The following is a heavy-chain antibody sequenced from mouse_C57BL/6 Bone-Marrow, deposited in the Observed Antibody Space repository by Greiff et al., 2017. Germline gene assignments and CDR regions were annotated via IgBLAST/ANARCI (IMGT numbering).Heavy chain of an antibody. V-gene: IGHV1-64*01. D-gene: IGHD2-3*01. CDR3: ARSGSYDGRFAY. Sequence: VQLQQPGAELVKPGASVKLSCKASGYTFTSYWMHWVKQRPGQGLEWIGMIHPNSGSTNYNEKFKSKATLTVDKSSSTAYMQLSSLTSEDSAVYYGARSGSYDGRFAYWGQGTLVTVSA. CDR2: IHPNSGST. J-gene: IGHJ3*01. CDR1: GYTFTSYW.